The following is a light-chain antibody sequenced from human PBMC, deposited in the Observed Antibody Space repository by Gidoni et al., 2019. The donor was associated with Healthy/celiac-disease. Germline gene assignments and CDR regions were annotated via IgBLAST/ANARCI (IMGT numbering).Light chain of an antibody. J-gene: IGLJ2*01. CDR2: YDS. V-gene: IGLV3-21*04. CDR3: QVWDSSSDHDVV. Sequence: SSVLTQPPSVSVAPGKTARITCGGNNIGSKSVHWYQQKPGQAPVLVIYYDSDRPSGIPERFSGSNSGNTATLTISRVEAGDEADYYCQVWDSSSDHDVVFGGGTKLTVL. CDR1: NIGSKS.